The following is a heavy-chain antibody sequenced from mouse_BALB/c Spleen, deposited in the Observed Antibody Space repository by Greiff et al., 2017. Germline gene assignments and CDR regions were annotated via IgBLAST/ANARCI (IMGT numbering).Heavy chain of an antibody. V-gene: IGHV5-6-5*01. J-gene: IGHJ4*01. CDR2: ISSGGST. D-gene: IGHD1-2*01. CDR1: GFTFSSYA. CDR3: ARDYGYVYAMDY. Sequence: EVHLVESGGGLVKPGGSLKLSCAASGFTFSSYAMSWVRQTPEKRLEWVASISSGGSTYYPDSVKGRFTISRDNARDILYLQMSSLRSEDTAMYYCARDYGYVYAMDYWGQGTSVTVSS.